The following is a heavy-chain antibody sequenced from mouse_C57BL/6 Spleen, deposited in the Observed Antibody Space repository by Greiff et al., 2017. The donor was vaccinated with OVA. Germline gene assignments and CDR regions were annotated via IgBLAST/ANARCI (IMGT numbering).Heavy chain of an antibody. D-gene: IGHD2-1*01. CDR2: IDPSDSET. Sequence: VQLQQPGAELVRPGSSVKLSCKASGYTFTSYWMHWVKQRPIQGLEWIGNIDPSDSETYYNQKIKDKATLTVNKSSSTAYMQLSSLTSVDSAVYYCASIYYGNYYAMDYWGQGTSVTVSS. J-gene: IGHJ4*01. CDR3: ASIYYGNYYAMDY. V-gene: IGHV1-52*01. CDR1: GYTFTSYW.